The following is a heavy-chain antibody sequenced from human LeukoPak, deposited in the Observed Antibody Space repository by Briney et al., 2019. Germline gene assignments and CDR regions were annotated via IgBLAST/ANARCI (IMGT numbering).Heavy chain of an antibody. CDR3: ARDAKWGYYDL. D-gene: IGHD1-26*01. CDR1: GFTLSTSW. Sequence: AGSLRLSCVASGFTLSTSWVTWVRQAPGKGLEWVANIDKHGSGKYYVDSVKGPFAISRDYASNSVFLQMDSLRAEDTSVYYCARDAKWGYYDLWGQGTPVTVSS. J-gene: IGHJ4*02. V-gene: IGHV3-7*01. CDR2: IDKHGSGK.